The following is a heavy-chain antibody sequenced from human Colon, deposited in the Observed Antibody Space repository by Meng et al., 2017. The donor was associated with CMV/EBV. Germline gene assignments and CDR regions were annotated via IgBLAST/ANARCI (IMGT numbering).Heavy chain of an antibody. Sequence: FTFSIYSVRWVRQAPGKGLEWVATISYGGDSSIYADSVKGRFTISRDNSKDTLDLQMDSLRIEDTAVYFCARSYYYGSGSYFAHFDYWGQGTLVTVSS. V-gene: IGHV3-30*04. CDR1: FTFSIYS. CDR2: ISYGGDSS. D-gene: IGHD3-10*01. CDR3: ARSYYYGSGSYFAHFDY. J-gene: IGHJ4*02.